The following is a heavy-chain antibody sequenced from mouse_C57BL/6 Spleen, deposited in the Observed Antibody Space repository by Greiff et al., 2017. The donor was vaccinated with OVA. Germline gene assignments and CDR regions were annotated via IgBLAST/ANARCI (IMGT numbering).Heavy chain of an antibody. CDR3: AITTVVATRYFDV. V-gene: IGHV1-54*01. Sequence: QVQLQQSGAELVRPGTSVKVSCKASGYAFTNYLIEWVKQRPGQGLEWIGVINPGSGGTNYNEKFKGKATLTADKSSSTAYMQLSSLTSEDSAVYFCAITTVVATRYFDVWGTGTTVTVSS. CDR1: GYAFTNYL. J-gene: IGHJ1*03. D-gene: IGHD1-1*01. CDR2: INPGSGGT.